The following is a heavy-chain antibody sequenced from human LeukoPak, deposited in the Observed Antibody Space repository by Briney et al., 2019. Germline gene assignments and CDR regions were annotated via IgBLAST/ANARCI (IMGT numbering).Heavy chain of an antibody. CDR1: GGSVSSYS. V-gene: IGHV4-59*02. Sequence: PSETLSLTCTVSGGSVSSYSWSWIRQPPGKGLEWIGYIYYSGSTNYNPSLKSRVTISVDTSKNQFSLRLSSVTAADTAVYYCARDRGSSWYYTMDVWGQGTTVIVSS. CDR3: ARDRGSSWYYTMDV. J-gene: IGHJ6*02. D-gene: IGHD6-13*01. CDR2: IYYSGST.